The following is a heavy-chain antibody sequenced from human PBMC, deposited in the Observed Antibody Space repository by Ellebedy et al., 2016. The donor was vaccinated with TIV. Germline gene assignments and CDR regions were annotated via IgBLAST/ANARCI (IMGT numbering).Heavy chain of an antibody. V-gene: IGHV3-9*01. D-gene: IGHD5-18*01. CDR1: GFTFDDYA. CDR2: ISPDSTSI. J-gene: IGHJ2*01. CDR3: AREIAGGYNYGYGGAVAYFDL. Sequence: SLKLSCAASGFTFDDYAMHWVRQAPGKGLEWVSGISPDSTSIHYAESLRGRFTISRDNAKNSLFLQMNNLRADDTALDYCAREIAGGYNYGYGGAVAYFDLWGRGTLVTVSS.